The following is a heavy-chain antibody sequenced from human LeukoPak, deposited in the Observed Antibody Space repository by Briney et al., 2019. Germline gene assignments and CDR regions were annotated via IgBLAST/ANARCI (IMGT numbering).Heavy chain of an antibody. V-gene: IGHV3-48*01. Sequence: GGSLRLSCAASGFTFSSYSMNWVRQAPGKGLEWVSYISSSSSTIYYADSVKGRFTISRDNAKNSLYLQMNSLRAEDTAVYYCARDRLYCSGGSCYAGWFDPWGQGTLVTVSS. CDR2: ISSSSSTI. D-gene: IGHD2-15*01. CDR1: GFTFSSYS. J-gene: IGHJ5*02. CDR3: ARDRLYCSGGSCYAGWFDP.